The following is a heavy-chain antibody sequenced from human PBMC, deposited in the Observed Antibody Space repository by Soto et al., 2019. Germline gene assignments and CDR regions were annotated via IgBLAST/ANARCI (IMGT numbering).Heavy chain of an antibody. Sequence: GGSLRLSCAASGFTFSSYWMSWVRQAPGKGLEWVANIKQDGSEKYYVDSVKGRFTISRDNAKNSLYRQMNSLRAEDTAVYYCARFNSVGYCSGGSCTNYYYYYYMDVWGKGTTVTVSS. CDR1: GFTFSSYW. D-gene: IGHD2-15*01. CDR2: IKQDGSEK. J-gene: IGHJ6*03. CDR3: ARFNSVGYCSGGSCTNYYYYYYMDV. V-gene: IGHV3-7*01.